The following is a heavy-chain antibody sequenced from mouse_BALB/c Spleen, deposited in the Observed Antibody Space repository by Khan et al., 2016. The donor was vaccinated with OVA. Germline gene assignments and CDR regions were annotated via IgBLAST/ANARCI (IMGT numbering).Heavy chain of an antibody. CDR2: IFPGTDTT. D-gene: IGHD2-1*01. V-gene: IGHV1S132*01. CDR3: ARGYFGNYEFVY. J-gene: IGHJ3*01. CDR1: GYTFTSYW. Sequence: QVQLQQPGAELVKPGASVKLSCKTSGYTFTSYWIQWVKQRPGQGLGWIGQIFPGTDTTYYNENFKGKATLTVDTSSSTAYMHLSSLTSEDSAVYFCARGYFGNYEFVYWGRGTLVTVSP.